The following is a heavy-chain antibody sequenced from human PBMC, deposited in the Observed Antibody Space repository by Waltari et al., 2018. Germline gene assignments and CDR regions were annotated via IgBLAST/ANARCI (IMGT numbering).Heavy chain of an antibody. CDR1: GFTFSSYA. CDR2: ISGSGGST. CDR3: AKDPYYDSSGYYSSSSFDY. Sequence: EVQLVESGGDLVQPGGSLRLSCAASGFTFSSYAMSWVRQAPGKGLEWVSAISGSGGSTYYADSVKGRFTISRDNSKNTLYLQMNSLRAEDTAVYYCAKDPYYDSSGYYSSSSFDYWGQGTLVTVSS. V-gene: IGHV3-23*04. J-gene: IGHJ4*02. D-gene: IGHD3-22*01.